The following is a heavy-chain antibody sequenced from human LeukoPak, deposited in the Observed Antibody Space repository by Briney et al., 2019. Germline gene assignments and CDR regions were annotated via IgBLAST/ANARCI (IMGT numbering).Heavy chain of an antibody. Sequence: GGSLRLSCAASGFTFSSYSMNWVRQAPGKGLEWVSSISSSSSYIYYADSVKGRFTISRDNVKNSLYLQMNSLRAEDTAVYYCARDPYGSGSPYYFDYWGQGTLVTVSS. CDR2: ISSSSSYI. CDR1: GFTFSSYS. J-gene: IGHJ4*02. CDR3: ARDPYGSGSPYYFDY. D-gene: IGHD3-10*01. V-gene: IGHV3-21*01.